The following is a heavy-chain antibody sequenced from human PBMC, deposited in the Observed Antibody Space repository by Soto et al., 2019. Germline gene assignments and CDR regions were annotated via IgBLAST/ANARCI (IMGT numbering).Heavy chain of an antibody. J-gene: IGHJ4*02. D-gene: IGHD2-15*01. CDR2: IYYSGST. CDR3: AKAWGYCSGGSCYTAGLWPDY. V-gene: IGHV4-59*01. Sequence: KPSETLSLTCTVSGGTISSYYWSWVRQPPGKGLEWIGYIYYSGSTNYNASHKSRVTISVDTSKNQFTLKLSSVTAADTAVYYCAKAWGYCSGGSCYTAGLWPDYWGQGTLVTVSS. CDR1: GGTISSYY.